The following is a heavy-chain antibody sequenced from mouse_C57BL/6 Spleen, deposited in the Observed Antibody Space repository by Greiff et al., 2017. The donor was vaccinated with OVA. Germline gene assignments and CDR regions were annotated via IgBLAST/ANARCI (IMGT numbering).Heavy chain of an antibody. V-gene: IGHV1-52*01. CDR2: IDPSDSET. Sequence: QVQLQQPGAELVRPGSSVKLSCKSSGYTFTSYWMHWVKQRPIQGLEWIGNIDPSDSETHYNQKFKDKATLTVDKSSSTAYMQLSSLKSEDSAVYYCARRGYDYDDYYAMDYWGQGTSVTVSS. CDR1: GYTFTSYW. D-gene: IGHD2-4*01. J-gene: IGHJ4*01. CDR3: ARRGYDYDDYYAMDY.